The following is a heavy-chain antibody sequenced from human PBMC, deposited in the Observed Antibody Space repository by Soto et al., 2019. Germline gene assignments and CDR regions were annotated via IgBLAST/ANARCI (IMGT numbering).Heavy chain of an antibody. CDR3: ARAKSNDYVWGSYRYTEPFAY. Sequence: PGWSLELSCAASGFSFWSYGVPGVRKATGKGLEWVAVISYDGSNKYYADSVKGRFTISRDNSKNTLYLQMNSLRAEDTAVYYCARAKSNDYVWGSYRYTEPFAYRGQGTLVP. J-gene: IGHJ4*02. V-gene: IGHV3-30*03. CDR2: ISYDGSNK. D-gene: IGHD3-16*02. CDR1: GFSFWSYG.